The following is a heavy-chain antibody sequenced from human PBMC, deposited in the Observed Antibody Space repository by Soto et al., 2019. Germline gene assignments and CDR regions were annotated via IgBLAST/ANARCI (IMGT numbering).Heavy chain of an antibody. D-gene: IGHD3-3*01. Sequence: SVKVSCKASGGTFSSYAISWVRQAPGQGLEWMGGIIPIFGTANYAQKFQGRVTITADESTSTAYMELSSLRSEDTAVYYCARDKPTSSLEWLSPNYYYYGMDVWGQGTTVTVS. V-gene: IGHV1-69*13. CDR3: ARDKPTSSLEWLSPNYYYYGMDV. J-gene: IGHJ6*02. CDR1: GGTFSSYA. CDR2: IIPIFGTA.